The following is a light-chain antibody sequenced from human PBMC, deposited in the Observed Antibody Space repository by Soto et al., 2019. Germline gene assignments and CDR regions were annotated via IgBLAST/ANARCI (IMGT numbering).Light chain of an antibody. J-gene: IGKJ2*01. CDR1: QSITGY. CDR2: AAS. CDR3: QQSLGIPYT. Sequence: DIRMTQSPSSLSASVGDRVTITCRASQSITGYLNWYQQKPGKAPKLLIYAASSVQSGVPSRFSGSGSGTDFTLTISSLQRDDFATYFCQQSLGIPYTFGQGTRLETK. V-gene: IGKV1-39*01.